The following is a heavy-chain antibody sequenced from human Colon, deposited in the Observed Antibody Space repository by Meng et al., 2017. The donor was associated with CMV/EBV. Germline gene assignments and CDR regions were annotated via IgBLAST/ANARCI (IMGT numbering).Heavy chain of an antibody. CDR2: ISRSGDII. D-gene: IGHD2-2*01. CDR3: AKSREWCSTVSCFLDY. J-gene: IGHJ4*02. CDR1: GFNFRNYE. Sequence: GESLKISCAASGFNFRNYEMNWVRQAPGKGLEWVSYISRSGDIIYDAESVKGRFTISRDNAKNALYLQMNSLRAEDTAVYYCAKSREWCSTVSCFLDYWGQGTLVTVSS. V-gene: IGHV3-48*03.